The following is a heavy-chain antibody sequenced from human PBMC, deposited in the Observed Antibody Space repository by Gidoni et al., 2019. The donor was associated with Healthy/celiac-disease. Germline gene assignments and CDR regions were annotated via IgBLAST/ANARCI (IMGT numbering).Heavy chain of an antibody. CDR2: ISAYNGNT. CDR3: ARGEGSSAPFDY. V-gene: IGHV1-18*01. Sequence: QVQLVQSCAELNKPVASVKVSCKASGSTFTSYGISWVRQAPGQGLEWMGWISAYNGNTNYAQKRQGRVTMTTDTSTSTAYMERRSMRSDDTAVYYCARGEGSSAPFDYWGQGTLVTVSS. CDR1: GSTFTSYG. J-gene: IGHJ4*02. D-gene: IGHD6-6*01.